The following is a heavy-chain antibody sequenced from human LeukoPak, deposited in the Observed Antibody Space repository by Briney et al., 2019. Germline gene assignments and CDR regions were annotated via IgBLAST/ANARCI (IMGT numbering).Heavy chain of an antibody. D-gene: IGHD2-2*01. Sequence: GRSLRLSCAASGFTFSSYAMHWVRQAPGKGLEWVAVISYDGSNKYYADSVKGRFTISRDNSKNTLYLQMNSLRAEDTAVYYCARGPRYCSSTSCYVNWFDPCGQGTLVTVSS. J-gene: IGHJ5*02. CDR1: GFTFSSYA. V-gene: IGHV3-30*04. CDR2: ISYDGSNK. CDR3: ARGPRYCSSTSCYVNWFDP.